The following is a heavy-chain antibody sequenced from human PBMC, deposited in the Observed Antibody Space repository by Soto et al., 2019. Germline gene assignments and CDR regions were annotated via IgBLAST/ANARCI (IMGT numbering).Heavy chain of an antibody. CDR3: ARSITMVRGVIYLIGWFDP. D-gene: IGHD3-10*01. CDR2: IYYSGST. CDR1: GGSISSGDYY. J-gene: IGHJ5*02. V-gene: IGHV4-30-4*01. Sequence: SETLSLTCTVSGGSISSGDYYWSWIRQPPGKGLEWIGYIYYSGSTYYNPSLKSRVTISVDTSKNQFSLKLSPVTAADTAVYYCARSITMVRGVIYLIGWFDPWGQGTLVTVS.